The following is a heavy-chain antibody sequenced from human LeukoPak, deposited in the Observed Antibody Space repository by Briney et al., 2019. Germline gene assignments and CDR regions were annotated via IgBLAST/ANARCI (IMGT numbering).Heavy chain of an antibody. Sequence: PGESLKISCKGSGYSFTSYWIGWVRQMPGKGLEWMGIIYPGDSDTRYSPSFQGQVTISADKSISTAYLQWSSLKASDTAMYYCARWRGPRRNPYRIDSSGYLDYWGQGTLVTVSS. CDR1: GYSFTSYW. CDR3: ARWRGPRRNPYRIDSSGYLDY. D-gene: IGHD3-22*01. CDR2: IYPGDSDT. J-gene: IGHJ4*02. V-gene: IGHV5-51*01.